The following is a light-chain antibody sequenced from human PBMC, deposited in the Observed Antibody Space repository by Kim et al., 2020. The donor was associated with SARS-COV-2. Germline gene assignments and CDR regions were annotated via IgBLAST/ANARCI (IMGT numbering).Light chain of an antibody. Sequence: DIQMTQSPSSLSVSVGGRVTITCRASQGISNSSAWYQQKPGKVPQVLIYAASALQSGVPSRFSGSGSGTDFTLTISSLQPEDVATYYCQKYNSAPWTFGQGTKVDIK. CDR3: QKYNSAPWT. CDR1: QGISNS. CDR2: AAS. J-gene: IGKJ1*01. V-gene: IGKV1-27*01.